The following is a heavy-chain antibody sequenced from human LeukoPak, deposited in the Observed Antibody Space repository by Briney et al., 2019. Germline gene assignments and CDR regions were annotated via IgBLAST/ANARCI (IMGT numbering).Heavy chain of an antibody. CDR3: ARALGYCSGGSCYDRAFDI. CDR1: GFTFSSYD. Sequence: GGSLRLSCAASGFTFSSYDMHWVRQATGKGLEWVSAIGTAGDTYYPGSVKGRFTISRENAKNSLYLQMNSLRAGDTAVYYCARALGYCSGGSCYDRAFDIWGQGTMVTVSS. D-gene: IGHD2-15*01. J-gene: IGHJ3*02. V-gene: IGHV3-13*01. CDR2: IGTAGDT.